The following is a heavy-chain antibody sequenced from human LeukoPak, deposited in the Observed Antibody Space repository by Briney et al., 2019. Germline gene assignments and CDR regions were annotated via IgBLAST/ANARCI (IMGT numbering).Heavy chain of an antibody. J-gene: IGHJ4*02. D-gene: IGHD5-18*01. CDR2: ISYDGSNK. V-gene: IGHV3-30-3*01. Sequence: GGSLRLSCAASGFTFSSYAMHWVRQAPGEGLEWVAVISYDGSNKYYADSVKGRFTISRDNSKNTLYLQMNSLRAEDTAVYYCARGVRGYSYGIDYWGQGTLVTVSS. CDR1: GFTFSSYA. CDR3: ARGVRGYSYGIDY.